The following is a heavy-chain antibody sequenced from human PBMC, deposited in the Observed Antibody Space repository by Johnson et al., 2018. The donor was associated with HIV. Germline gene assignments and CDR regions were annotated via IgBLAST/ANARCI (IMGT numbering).Heavy chain of an antibody. CDR3: ARAKGGSYSDEQGAFDI. CDR2: ISYDGSNK. CDR1: GFSFSSYS. V-gene: IGHV3-30*04. J-gene: IGHJ3*02. D-gene: IGHD1-26*01. Sequence: QVQLVESGGGVVQPGRSLRLSCAASGFSFSSYSVHWVRQAPGKGLEWVAVISYDGSNKYYADSVKGRFTISRDNSKNTLYLQMNSRRAEDTAVYYCARAKGGSYSDEQGAFDIWGQGTMVTVSS.